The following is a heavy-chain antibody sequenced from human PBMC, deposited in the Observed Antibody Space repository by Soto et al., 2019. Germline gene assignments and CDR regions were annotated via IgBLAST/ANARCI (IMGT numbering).Heavy chain of an antibody. CDR3: ARAPSHYSSGWYGKGWFDP. J-gene: IGHJ5*02. CDR2: INAGNGNT. CDR1: GYTFTSYA. D-gene: IGHD6-19*01. Sequence: ASVKVSCKASGYTFTSYAMHWVRQAPGQRLEWMGWINAGNGNTKYSQKFQGRVTITRDTSASTAYMELSSLRSEDTAVYYCARAPSHYSSGWYGKGWFDPWGQGTLVTVSS. V-gene: IGHV1-3*01.